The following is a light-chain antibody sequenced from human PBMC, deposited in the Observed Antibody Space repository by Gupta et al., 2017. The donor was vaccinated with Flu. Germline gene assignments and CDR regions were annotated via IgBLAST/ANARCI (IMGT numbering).Light chain of an antibody. V-gene: IGKV3-11*01. J-gene: IGKJ2*01. CDR1: QSISKV. CDR3: QHLNKGHPYRT. CDR2: EAS. Sequence: DIVLAQSPGTLSLSPGERVTLSCRARQSISKVLAWYQKKRGQPPLLLIYEASNRTKGSRASFIGSGVGTDHNLTITSREPEDFEVYYCQHLNKGHPYRTFGQGTKLEIK.